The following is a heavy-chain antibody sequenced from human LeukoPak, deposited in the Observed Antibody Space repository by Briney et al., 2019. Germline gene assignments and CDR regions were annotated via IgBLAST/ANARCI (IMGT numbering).Heavy chain of an antibody. V-gene: IGHV4-59*01. J-gene: IGHJ3*02. CDR1: GGPISRYY. Sequence: SETLSLTCTVSGGPISRYYWSWIRQPPGKGLEWIGHIYDSGITNYNPSLKSRVTISVDTSKNQFSLKLSSVTAADTAVYYCARAVVVTAHDAFDIWGQGTMVTVSS. CDR2: IYDSGIT. CDR3: ARAVVVTAHDAFDI. D-gene: IGHD2-21*02.